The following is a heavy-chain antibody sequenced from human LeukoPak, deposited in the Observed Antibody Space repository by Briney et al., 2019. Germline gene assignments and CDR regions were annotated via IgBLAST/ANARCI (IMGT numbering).Heavy chain of an antibody. D-gene: IGHD2-15*01. CDR2: IIPIFGTA. CDR3: ATSGQSSHRQDAFDI. V-gene: IGHV1-69*01. Sequence: ASVKVSCKASGGTFSSYAISWVRQAPGQGLEWMGGIIPIFGTANYAQKFRGRVTITADESTSTAYMELSSLRSEDTAVYYCATSGQSSHRQDAFDIWGQGTMVTVSS. CDR1: GGTFSSYA. J-gene: IGHJ3*02.